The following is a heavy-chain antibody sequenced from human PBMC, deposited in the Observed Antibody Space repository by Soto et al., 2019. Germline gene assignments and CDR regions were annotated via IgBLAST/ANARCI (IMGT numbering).Heavy chain of an antibody. D-gene: IGHD2-15*01. V-gene: IGHV1-69*05. CDR1: GGTFSSYA. CDR2: IIPLLRIS. Sequence: QVQLVQSGAEVKKPGSSVKVSCKASGGTFSSYAISWVRQAPGQGLEWMGGIIPLLRISNYSQELQGRVTITTDESTSTAYLELRSLRSDDTAVYYCVRGVWDCNGGSCYGWFDPWGQGTLVTVSS. CDR3: VRGVWDCNGGSCYGWFDP. J-gene: IGHJ5*02.